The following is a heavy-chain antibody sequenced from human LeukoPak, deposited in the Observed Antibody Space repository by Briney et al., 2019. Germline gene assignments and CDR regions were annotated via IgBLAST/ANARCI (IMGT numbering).Heavy chain of an antibody. Sequence: SETPSLTCAVYGGSFSGYYWSWIRQPPGKGLEWIGEINHSGSTNYNPSLKSRVTISVDTSKNQFSLKLSSVTAADTAVYYCARRRGSSWYGRYYYGMDVWGQGTTVTVSS. J-gene: IGHJ6*02. CDR1: GGSFSGYY. CDR3: ARRRGSSWYGRYYYGMDV. D-gene: IGHD6-13*01. CDR2: INHSGST. V-gene: IGHV4-34*01.